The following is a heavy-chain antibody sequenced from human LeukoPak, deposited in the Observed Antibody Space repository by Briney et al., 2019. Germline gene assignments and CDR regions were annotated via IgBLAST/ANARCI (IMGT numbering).Heavy chain of an antibody. CDR3: ARDRATIFGVPLPGYFDY. Sequence: SETLSLTCAVYGGSFSGYYWSWIRQPPGKGLEWIGEINHSGSTNYNPSLKSRVTISVDTSKNQFSLKLSSVTAADTAVYYCARDRATIFGVPLPGYFDYWGQGTLVTVSS. D-gene: IGHD3-3*01. CDR2: INHSGST. CDR1: GGSFSGYY. J-gene: IGHJ4*02. V-gene: IGHV4-34*01.